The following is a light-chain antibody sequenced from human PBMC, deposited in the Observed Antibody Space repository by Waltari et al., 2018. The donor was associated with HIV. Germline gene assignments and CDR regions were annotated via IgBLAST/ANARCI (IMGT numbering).Light chain of an antibody. J-gene: IGLJ1*01. CDR2: GSR. V-gene: IGLV1-47*01. CDR3: AAWDDSLGGFV. CDR1: GSDIGSTT. Sequence: QSALTQSPSASAAPGRSLTISCAGTGSDIGSTTVFWFQKFPTSSPKLLIFGSRLRPSGVPDRFSASKSGTSASLVIGGLRTEDEADYYCAAWDDSLGGFVVGTGTKVTVL.